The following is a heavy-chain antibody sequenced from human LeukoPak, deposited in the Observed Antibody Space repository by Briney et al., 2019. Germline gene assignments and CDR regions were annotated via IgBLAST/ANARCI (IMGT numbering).Heavy chain of an antibody. V-gene: IGHV3-11*01. CDR2: ISSSGSTI. D-gene: IGHD3-3*01. Sequence: GGSLRLSCAASGFTFSDYYMSWIRQAPGKGLEWVSYISSSGSTIYYADSVKGRFTISRDNAKNSLYLQMNSLRAEDTAVYYCARVSNSGFLEWSIDHGMDVWGQGTTVTVSS. CDR1: GFTFSDYY. J-gene: IGHJ6*02. CDR3: ARVSNSGFLEWSIDHGMDV.